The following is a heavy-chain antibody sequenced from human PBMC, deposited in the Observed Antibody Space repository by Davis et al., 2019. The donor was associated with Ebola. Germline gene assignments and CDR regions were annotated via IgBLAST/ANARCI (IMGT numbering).Heavy chain of an antibody. Sequence: AGSLRLSCAASGFTFSNYAIHWVRQAPGKGLEWVAVISYVGTNERYADSVKGRFTISRDNSKNTLYLQMNSLRSEDTALYYCARGNSANWESFFDYWGQGTLVSVSS. J-gene: IGHJ4*02. CDR3: ARGNSANWESFFDY. V-gene: IGHV3-30-3*01. CDR2: ISYVGTNE. D-gene: IGHD7-27*01. CDR1: GFTFSNYA.